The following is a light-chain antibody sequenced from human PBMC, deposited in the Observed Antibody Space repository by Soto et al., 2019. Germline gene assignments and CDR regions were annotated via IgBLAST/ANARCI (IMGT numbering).Light chain of an antibody. V-gene: IGLV1-40*01. J-gene: IGLJ1*01. Sequence: QLVLTQPPSVSEAPGQRVTISCTGSSSNIGAGYEAHWYQQVPGTAPKLLIYENNNRPSAVPDRFSGSKSGTSASLAITGLQAEDEAEYYCHAYDSSLSGYVFGTGTKLTVL. CDR2: ENN. CDR1: SSNIGAGYE. CDR3: HAYDSSLSGYV.